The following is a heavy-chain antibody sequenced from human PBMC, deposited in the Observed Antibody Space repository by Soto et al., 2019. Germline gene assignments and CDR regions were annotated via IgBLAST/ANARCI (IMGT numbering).Heavy chain of an antibody. Sequence: ASVKVSCKASGYTFTRYDINWVRQATEQGLEWMGWMNPNSGNTGYAQKFQGRVTMTRNTSISTAYMELSSLRSEDTAVYYCARARLVVPAVWEFDPWGQGTLVTVSS. CDR3: ARARLVVPAVWEFDP. J-gene: IGHJ5*02. CDR1: GYTFTRYD. CDR2: MNPNSGNT. D-gene: IGHD2-2*01. V-gene: IGHV1-8*01.